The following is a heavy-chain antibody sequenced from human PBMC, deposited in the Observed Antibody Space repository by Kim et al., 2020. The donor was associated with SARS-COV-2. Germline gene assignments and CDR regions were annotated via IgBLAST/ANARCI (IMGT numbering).Heavy chain of an antibody. D-gene: IGHD3-10*01. Sequence: SRVTISVDTSKNQFSLKLSSVTAADTAVYYCARLGLLWFGELLGLVGMDVWGQGTTVTVSS. J-gene: IGHJ6*02. V-gene: IGHV4-39*01. CDR3: ARLGLLWFGELLGLVGMDV.